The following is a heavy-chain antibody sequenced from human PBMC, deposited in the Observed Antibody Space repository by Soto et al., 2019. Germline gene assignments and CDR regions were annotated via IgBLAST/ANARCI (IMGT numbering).Heavy chain of an antibody. CDR3: ARAIPQPSLRYFDWLLTFDY. D-gene: IGHD3-9*01. V-gene: IGHV3-66*01. CDR2: IYSGGST. Sequence: AVSELNIVDHYIRRISKEKGKGLEWVSVIYSGGSTYYADSVKGRFTTSRDNSKNTLYLQMNSLRAEDTAVYYCARAIPQPSLRYFDWLLTFDYWGQGTLVTVSS. J-gene: IGHJ4*02. CDR1: ELNIVDHY.